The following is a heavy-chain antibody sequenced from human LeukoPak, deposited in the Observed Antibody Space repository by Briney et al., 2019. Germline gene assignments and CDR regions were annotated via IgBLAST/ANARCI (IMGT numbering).Heavy chain of an antibody. CDR2: ISSSSSYI. Sequence: ETLSLTCTVSAGSISSSSHHWGWIRQSPGKGLEWVSSISSSSSYIYYADSVKGRFTTSRDNAKNSLYLQMNSLRAEDTAVYYCARHYDSNSYGPGYWGQGTLVTVSS. CDR1: AGSISSSS. V-gene: IGHV3-21*01. J-gene: IGHJ4*02. D-gene: IGHD3-22*01. CDR3: ARHYDSNSYGPGY.